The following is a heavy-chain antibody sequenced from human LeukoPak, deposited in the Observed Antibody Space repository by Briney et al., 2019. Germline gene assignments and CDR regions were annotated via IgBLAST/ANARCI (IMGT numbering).Heavy chain of an antibody. Sequence: ASVKVSCKASGYTFTSYGISWVRQAPGQGLEWMGWISAYNGNTNYAQKLQGRVTMTTDTSTSTAYMELRSLRSDDTAVYYCASSPRGIVGAPQLDFDYWGQGTLVSVSS. J-gene: IGHJ4*02. CDR3: ASSPRGIVGAPQLDFDY. CDR2: ISAYNGNT. V-gene: IGHV1-18*01. D-gene: IGHD1-26*01. CDR1: GYTFTSYG.